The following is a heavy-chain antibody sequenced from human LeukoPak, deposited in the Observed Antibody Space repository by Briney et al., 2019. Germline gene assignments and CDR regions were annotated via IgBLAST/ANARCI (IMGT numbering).Heavy chain of an antibody. CDR2: IYYSGST. Sequence: SETLSLTCTVSGGSISSSSYSWGWIRQPPGKGLEWIGSIYYSGSTYYNPSLKSRVTISVDTSKNQFSLKLSSVTAADTAVYYCAGGAPWLSSSAWAFDIWGQGTMVTVSS. V-gene: IGHV4-39*07. CDR3: AGGAPWLSSSAWAFDI. D-gene: IGHD3-9*01. J-gene: IGHJ3*02. CDR1: GGSISSSSYS.